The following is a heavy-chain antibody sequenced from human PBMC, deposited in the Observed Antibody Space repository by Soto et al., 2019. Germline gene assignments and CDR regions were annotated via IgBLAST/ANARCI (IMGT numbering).Heavy chain of an antibody. CDR1: GFTFSSYA. CDR2: ISGSGGST. CDR3: AKCYYDFWSGYNYFDY. Sequence: GGSLRLSCAASGFTFSSYAMSWVRQAPGKGLEWVSAISGSGGSTYYADSAKGRFTISRDNSKNTLYLQMNSLRAEDTAVYYCAKCYYDFWSGYNYFDYWGQGTLVTVSS. D-gene: IGHD3-3*01. J-gene: IGHJ4*02. V-gene: IGHV3-23*01.